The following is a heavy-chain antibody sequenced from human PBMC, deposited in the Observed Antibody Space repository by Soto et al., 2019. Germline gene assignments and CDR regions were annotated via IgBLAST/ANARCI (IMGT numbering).Heavy chain of an antibody. CDR2: ISNGGAT. CDR1: GGSVTMSSFS. J-gene: IGHJ5*02. V-gene: IGHV4-30-2*01. Sequence: LQLQESGSGLVQPSQTLSLTCALSGGSVTMSSFSWAWVRQPPGRGLQWIGYISNGGATSSDPTRKSRVTISRDRAKNQFSLKLSSVTAADTAVYYCARLDYYGSWLDPWGQGTLVTVSS. CDR3: ARLDYYGSWLDP. D-gene: IGHD1-26*01.